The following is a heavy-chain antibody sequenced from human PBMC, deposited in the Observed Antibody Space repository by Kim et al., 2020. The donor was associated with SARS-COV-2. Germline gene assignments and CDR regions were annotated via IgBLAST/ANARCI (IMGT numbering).Heavy chain of an antibody. D-gene: IGHD3-10*01. CDR3: ARAYTVRGVIINNDPFDI. Sequence: GRVTITRETSASTAYMELSSLRSEDTAVYYCARAYTVRGVIINNDPFDIWGQGTMVTVSS. J-gene: IGHJ3*02. V-gene: IGHV1-3*01.